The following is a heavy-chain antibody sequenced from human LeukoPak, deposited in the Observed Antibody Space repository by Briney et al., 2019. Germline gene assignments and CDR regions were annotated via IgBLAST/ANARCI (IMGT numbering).Heavy chain of an antibody. CDR3: ARDRDGYNFRAFDI. V-gene: IGHV4-30-4*08. D-gene: IGHD5-24*01. Sequence: SQTLSLTCTVSGGSISSGDYYWSWIRQPPGKGLEWIEYIYYSGSTYYNPSLKSRVTISVDTSKNQFSLKLSSVTAADTAVYYCARDRDGYNFRAFDIWGQGTMVTVSS. CDR1: GGSISSGDYY. J-gene: IGHJ3*02. CDR2: IYYSGST.